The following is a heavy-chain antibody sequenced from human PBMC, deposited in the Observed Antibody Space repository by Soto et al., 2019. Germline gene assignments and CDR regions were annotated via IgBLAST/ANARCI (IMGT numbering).Heavy chain of an antibody. J-gene: IGHJ6*02. Sequence: GGSLRLSCAASGFTFSSYAMSWVRQAPGEGLEWVSAISGSGGSTYYADSVKGRFTISRDNSKNTLYLQMNSLRAEDTAVYYCAKSGGTTYYYYYGMDVWGQGTTVTVSS. CDR3: AKSGGTTYYYYYGMDV. CDR2: ISGSGGST. V-gene: IGHV3-23*01. D-gene: IGHD1-1*01. CDR1: GFTFSSYA.